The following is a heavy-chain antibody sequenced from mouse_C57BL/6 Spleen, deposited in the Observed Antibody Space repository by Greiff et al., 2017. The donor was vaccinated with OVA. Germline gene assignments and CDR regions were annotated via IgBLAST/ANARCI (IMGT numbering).Heavy chain of an antibody. CDR1: GYTFTSYT. CDR2: INPSSGYT. Sequence: QVHVKQSGAELARPGASVKMSCKASGYTFTSYTMHWVKQRPGQGLEWIGYINPSSGYTKYNQKFKDKATLTADKSSSTAYMQLSSLTSEDSAVYYCASGAGDWYFDVWGTGTTVTVSS. J-gene: IGHJ1*03. CDR3: ASGAGDWYFDV. V-gene: IGHV1-4*01. D-gene: IGHD3-3*01.